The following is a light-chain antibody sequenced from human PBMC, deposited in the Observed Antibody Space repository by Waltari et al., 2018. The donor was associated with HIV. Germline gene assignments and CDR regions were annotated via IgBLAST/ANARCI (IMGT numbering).Light chain of an antibody. Sequence: QSVLTQPPSASGTPGQNVPISCSGNTSNIGTNIVNWYQQFPGAAPKLLIYSHNQRPSGVPARFSGSKSGTSASLAISGLQSEDEADYFCAAWDDTLNGLFGGGTKLTVL. V-gene: IGLV1-44*01. J-gene: IGLJ2*01. CDR2: SHN. CDR3: AAWDDTLNGL. CDR1: TSNIGTNI.